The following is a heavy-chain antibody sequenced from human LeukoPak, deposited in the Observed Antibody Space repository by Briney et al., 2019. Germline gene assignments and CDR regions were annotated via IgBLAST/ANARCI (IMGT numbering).Heavy chain of an antibody. Sequence: GRSLRLSCAASGFTFSSYAMHWVRQAPGKGLEWVAVISYDGSNKYYADSVKGRFTISRDNSKNTLYLQMNSLRAEDTAVYYCARDAINYYDSSGYYYVVGFSFDYWGQGTLVTVSS. CDR2: ISYDGSNK. V-gene: IGHV3-30*04. CDR1: GFTFSSYA. J-gene: IGHJ4*02. D-gene: IGHD3-22*01. CDR3: ARDAINYYDSSGYYYVVGFSFDY.